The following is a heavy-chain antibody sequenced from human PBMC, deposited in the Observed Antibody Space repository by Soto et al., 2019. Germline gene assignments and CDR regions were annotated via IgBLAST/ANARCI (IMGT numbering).Heavy chain of an antibody. CDR1: GFSFSNSA. CDR3: AAELYSGGSCCSFDI. D-gene: IGHD2-15*01. V-gene: IGHV1-58*01. Sequence: SVKVSCKTSGFSFSNSAVQWVLQARGQRLEWMGWIVVGSGNTKYAQKLGERVTITRDMSTSTAHMEVSSLASEDTAVYYCAAELYSGGSCCSFDIWGQGTMVTVSS. CDR2: IVVGSGNT. J-gene: IGHJ3*02.